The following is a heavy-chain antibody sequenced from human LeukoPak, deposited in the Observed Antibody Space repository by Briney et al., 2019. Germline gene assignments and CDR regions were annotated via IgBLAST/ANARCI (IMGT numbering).Heavy chain of an antibody. CDR3: GKKITMVRGVTSAFDI. V-gene: IGHV3-30*18. D-gene: IGHD3-10*01. CDR2: ISRDGSNK. CDR1: GFTFSSYA. J-gene: IGHJ3*02. Sequence: PGGSLRLSCAASGFTFSSYAMHWVRQAPGKGLEWVAVISRDGSNKNYADSVKGRFTISRDNSKNTLYLQMDSLRPEDTAVYYCGKKITMVRGVTSAFDIWGQGTMITVSS.